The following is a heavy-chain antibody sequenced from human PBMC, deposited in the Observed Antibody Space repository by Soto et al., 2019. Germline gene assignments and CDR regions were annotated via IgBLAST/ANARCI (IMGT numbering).Heavy chain of an antibody. CDR2: IYYSGTT. V-gene: IGHV4-31*03. CDR3: ASRERAAGTDWWFDP. CDR1: GDSISSGGYY. Sequence: TLSLTCTVSGDSISSGGYYWSWIRQHPAKGLEWIGYIYYSGTTYYNPSLESRVTISADTSENQFSLKVNSVTVADTAVYYCASRERAAGTDWWFDPWGQGTLVTVSS. J-gene: IGHJ5*02. D-gene: IGHD6-13*01.